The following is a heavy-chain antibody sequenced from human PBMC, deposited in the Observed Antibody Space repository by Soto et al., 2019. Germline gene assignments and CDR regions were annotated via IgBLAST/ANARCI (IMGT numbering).Heavy chain of an antibody. CDR3: QRVNLAGRGPCQY. Sequence: PLALTCLSSGSPITNGYYSGGVRQPPGQGLEWIGSIYHSGNTYYNPSLKSRVTISLDTSKNQFSLKLTSVTAADTAMYYWQRVNLAGRGPCQYWGNAPGLTASS. D-gene: IGHD3-10*01. CDR2: IYHSGNT. V-gene: IGHV4-38-2*02. J-gene: IGHJ4*01. CDR1: GSPITNGYY.